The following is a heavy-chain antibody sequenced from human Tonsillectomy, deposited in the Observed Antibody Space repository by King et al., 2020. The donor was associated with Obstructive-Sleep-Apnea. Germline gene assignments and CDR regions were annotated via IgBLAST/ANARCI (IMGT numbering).Heavy chain of an antibody. V-gene: IGHV3-53*04. D-gene: IGHD3-10*01. J-gene: IGHJ6*02. Sequence: EVQLVESGGGLVQPGGSLRLSCAASGFTVSSNYMSWVRQAPGEGLEWVSVIYSGGSTYYADSVKGRFTISRHNSKNTLYLQMNSLRAEDTAVYYCATGQGGSGSYTYYYYGMDVWGQGTTVTVSS. CDR1: GFTVSSNY. CDR2: IYSGGST. CDR3: ATGQGGSGSYTYYYYGMDV.